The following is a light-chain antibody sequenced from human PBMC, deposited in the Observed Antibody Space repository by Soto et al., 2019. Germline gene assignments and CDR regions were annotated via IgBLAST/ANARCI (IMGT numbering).Light chain of an antibody. J-gene: IGKJ3*01. CDR2: GAS. CDR1: QDISSY. V-gene: IGKV1-9*01. CDR3: QQFYSYSIVT. Sequence: DIQLTQSPSFLSASVGDRVTITCRASQDISSYLAWYQQKPGKAPTLLIFGASSLQSGVPSRFSGSGSGTEFTLTISSLQPEDFAIYYCQQFYSYSIVTFGPGTKGGYQT.